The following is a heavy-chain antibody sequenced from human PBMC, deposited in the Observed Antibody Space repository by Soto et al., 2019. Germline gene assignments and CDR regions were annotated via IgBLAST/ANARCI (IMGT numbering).Heavy chain of an antibody. V-gene: IGHV4-31*03. CDR2: IYYSGST. CDR1: GGSISSGDYY. J-gene: IGHJ4*02. CDR3: ARAHYYSNSSGDFHY. Sequence: SETLSLTCTVSGGSISSGDYYWSWIRQHPGKGLEWIGYIYYSGSTYYNPSLKSRVTISVDTSKNQFSLKLSSVTTADTAVYYCARAHYYSNSSGDFHYWGQGSLVTVSS. D-gene: IGHD3-22*01.